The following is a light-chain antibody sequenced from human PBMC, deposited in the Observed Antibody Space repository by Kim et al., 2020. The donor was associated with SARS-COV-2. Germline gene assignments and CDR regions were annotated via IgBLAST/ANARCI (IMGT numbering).Light chain of an antibody. CDR3: QQRSNWIT. CDR1: QSVSSY. CDR2: DAS. V-gene: IGKV3-11*01. J-gene: IGKJ5*01. Sequence: SLSPGERATLSCRASQSVSSYLAWYQQKPGQAPRHLIYDASNRATGIPARFSGSGSGTDFTLTISSLEPEDFAVYYCQQRSNWITFGQGTRLEIK.